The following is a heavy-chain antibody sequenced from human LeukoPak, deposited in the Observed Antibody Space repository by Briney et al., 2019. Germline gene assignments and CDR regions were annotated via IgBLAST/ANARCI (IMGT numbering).Heavy chain of an antibody. CDR1: GFTFSSYA. J-gene: IGHJ4*02. V-gene: IGHV3-23*01. CDR2: ISGSGGST. Sequence: PGGSLRLSCAASGFTFSSYAMSWVRQAPGKGLEWVSAISGSGGSTYYADSVKGRFTISRDNSKNTLYLQMNSLRAEDTAVYYCARTLLRFLGWLPEYDYWGQGTLVTVSS. D-gene: IGHD3-3*01. CDR3: ARTLLRFLGWLPEYDY.